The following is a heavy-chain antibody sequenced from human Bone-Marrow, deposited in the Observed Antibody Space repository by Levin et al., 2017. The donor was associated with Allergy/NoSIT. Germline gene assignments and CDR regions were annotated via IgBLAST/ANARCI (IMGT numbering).Heavy chain of an antibody. D-gene: IGHD3-10*01. CDR1: GFTFSSYA. J-gene: IGHJ6*03. Sequence: GGSLRLSCAASGFTFSSYALSWVRQAPGKGLEWVSSVSASGGRTDYVASVKGRFTISRDISKNTLYLQMNSLRAEDTAIYYCTKDGSLVQGERAPYYMDVWAKGTTVTVSS. CDR2: VSASGGRT. CDR3: TKDGSLVQGERAPYYMDV. V-gene: IGHV3-23*01.